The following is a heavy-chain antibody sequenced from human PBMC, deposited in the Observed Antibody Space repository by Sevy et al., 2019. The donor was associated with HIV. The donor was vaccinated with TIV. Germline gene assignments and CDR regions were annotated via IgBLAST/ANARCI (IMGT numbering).Heavy chain of an antibody. CDR3: ARRPDTILRGGFDP. D-gene: IGHD3-10*01. CDR1: GDSFRGADYY. J-gene: IGHJ5*02. Sequence: SETLSLTCTVSGDSFRGADYYWSWIRQSRTRGLEWLGYINDVGSTFYNPSFESRLTMSIDTSKKQFSLSLISVTAADTAVYYCARRPDTILRGGFDPWGQRALVTVSS. CDR2: INDVGST. V-gene: IGHV4-30-4*01.